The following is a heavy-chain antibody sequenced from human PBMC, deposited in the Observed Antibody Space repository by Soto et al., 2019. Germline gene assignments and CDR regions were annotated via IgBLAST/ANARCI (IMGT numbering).Heavy chain of an antibody. D-gene: IGHD1-26*01. V-gene: IGHV3-30-3*01. J-gene: IGHJ4*02. CDR2: ISSDGNNK. CDR1: GFTVSAYT. CDR3: ARWEQTLFDY. Sequence: QVQLVESGGGVVHPGRSLRLSCAASGFTVSAYTMHWVRQAPGKGLEWVAVISSDGNNKYYTDSVKGRFTISRDTSTNTLYLQMNSLRAEDTALYYCARWEQTLFDYWGQGTLVTVSS.